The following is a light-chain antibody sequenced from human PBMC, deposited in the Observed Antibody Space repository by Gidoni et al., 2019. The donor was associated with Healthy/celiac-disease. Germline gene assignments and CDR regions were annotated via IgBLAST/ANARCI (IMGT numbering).Light chain of an antibody. CDR2: GAS. CDR3: QQYGSSPPYT. Sequence: EIVLTQSPATLSLSPVERATLSCRASQSVSSSYVAWYQQKPGQAPRLLIYGASSRATGIPDRFSGSGSGTDFTLTISRLEPEDFAVYYCQQYGSSPPYTFGQGTKLEIK. V-gene: IGKV3-20*01. J-gene: IGKJ2*01. CDR1: QSVSSSY.